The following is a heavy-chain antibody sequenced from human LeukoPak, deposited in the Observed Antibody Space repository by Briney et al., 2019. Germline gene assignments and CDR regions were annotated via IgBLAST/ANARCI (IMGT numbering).Heavy chain of an antibody. J-gene: IGHJ4*02. CDR3: ARQTTILDY. CDR2: IYYSGGT. D-gene: IGHD1/OR15-1a*01. CDR1: GGSISSSSYY. V-gene: IGHV4-39*01. Sequence: SETLSLTCTVSGGSISSSSYYWVWIRQPPGKGLEWIGSIYYSGGTYYNPSLKSRVTISVDTSKNQFSLKLSSVTAADTAVYYCARQTTILDYWGQGTLVTVSS.